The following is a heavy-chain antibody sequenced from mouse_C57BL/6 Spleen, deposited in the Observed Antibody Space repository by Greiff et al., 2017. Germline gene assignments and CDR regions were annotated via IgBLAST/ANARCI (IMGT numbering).Heavy chain of an antibody. CDR3: SRTATALYYFDY. Sequence: VQLQQPGAELVMPGASVKLSCKASGYTFPSYWMHWVKQRPGQGLEWIGEIDPSDSYPNYNQKFKGKSTLTVYKSSSTAYMQLSSLTSEDSAVYYCSRTATALYYFDYWGQGTTLTVSS. V-gene: IGHV1-69*01. D-gene: IGHD1-2*01. CDR1: GYTFPSYW. CDR2: IDPSDSYP. J-gene: IGHJ2*01.